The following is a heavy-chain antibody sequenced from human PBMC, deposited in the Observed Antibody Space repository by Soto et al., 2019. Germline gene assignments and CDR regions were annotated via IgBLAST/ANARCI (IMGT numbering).Heavy chain of an antibody. CDR1: GYTFTSNA. CDR3: ARKNGYCSGGSCYFWFDP. J-gene: IGHJ5*02. V-gene: IGHV1-18*04. Sequence: ASVKVSCKASGYTFTSNAISWDRQAPGPGXEWIGWNSSYNGDAKYAQKFQDRVTMTTDTSTSTAYMELRSLTSDDPAVYYCARKNGYCSGGSCYFWFDPWGQGTPVTVSS. D-gene: IGHD2-15*01. CDR2: NSSYNGDA.